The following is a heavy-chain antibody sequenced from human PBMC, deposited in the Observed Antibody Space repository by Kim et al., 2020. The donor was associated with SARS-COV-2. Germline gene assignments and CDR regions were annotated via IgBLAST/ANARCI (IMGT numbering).Heavy chain of an antibody. CDR2: FDPEDGET. CDR1: GYTLTELS. J-gene: IGHJ6*02. CDR3: ATPLYGGNSRDYYYGMDV. D-gene: IGHD2-21*02. Sequence: ASVKVSCKVSGYTLTELSMHWVRQAPGKGLEWMGGFDPEDGETIYAQKFQGRVTMTEDTSTDTAYMELSSLRSEDTAVYYCATPLYGGNSRDYYYGMDVWGQGTTVTVSS. V-gene: IGHV1-24*01.